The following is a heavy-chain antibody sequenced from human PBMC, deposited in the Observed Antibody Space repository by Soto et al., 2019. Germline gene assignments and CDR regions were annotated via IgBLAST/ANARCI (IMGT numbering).Heavy chain of an antibody. CDR2: INAGNGNT. V-gene: IGHV1-3*01. Sequence: ASVKVSCKASGYTFTSYAMHWVRQAPGQRLEWMGWINAGNGNTKYSQKFQGRVTITRDTSASTAYMELSSLRSEDTAVYYCASQGTHYSSSSFRWFDPWGQGTLVTVSS. CDR1: GYTFTSYA. D-gene: IGHD6-6*01. J-gene: IGHJ5*02. CDR3: ASQGTHYSSSSFRWFDP.